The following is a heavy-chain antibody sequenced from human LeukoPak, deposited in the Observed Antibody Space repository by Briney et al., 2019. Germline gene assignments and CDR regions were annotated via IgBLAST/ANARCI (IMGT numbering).Heavy chain of an antibody. D-gene: IGHD1-26*01. V-gene: IGHV4-59*06. CDR1: GGSINNYY. J-gene: IGHJ5*02. CDR3: ARDTSGSFKSGWFDP. CDR2: IYYSGST. Sequence: SETLSLTCTVSGGSINNYYWSWIRQHPGKGLEWIGYIYYSGSTYYNPSLKSRVTISVDTSKNQFSLKLSSVTAADTAVYYCARDTSGSFKSGWFDPWGQGTLVTVYS.